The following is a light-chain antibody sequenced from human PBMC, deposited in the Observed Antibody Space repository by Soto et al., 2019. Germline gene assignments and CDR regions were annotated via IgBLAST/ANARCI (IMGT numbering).Light chain of an antibody. Sequence: ALPMTQSPSSLSASVGDRVTITCRASQDIRNDLGWYQQKPGKAPKLLIYAASSLQTGVPSRFSGSGSGTDFTLTISSLQPEDFATYYCLQDYRYPPWTFGQGTKVEIK. J-gene: IGKJ1*01. CDR3: LQDYRYPPWT. V-gene: IGKV1-6*01. CDR2: AAS. CDR1: QDIRND.